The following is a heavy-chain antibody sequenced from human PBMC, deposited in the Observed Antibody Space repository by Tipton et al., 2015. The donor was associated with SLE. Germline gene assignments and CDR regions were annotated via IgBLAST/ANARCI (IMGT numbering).Heavy chain of an antibody. CDR2: IYYSGST. CDR3: ARDGSGYDSRVFDY. J-gene: IGHJ4*02. CDR1: GGSISSSSYY. V-gene: IGHV4-39*07. D-gene: IGHD5-12*01. Sequence: TLSLTCTVSGGSISSSSYYWGWIRQPPGKGLEWIGSIYYSGSTYYNPSLKSRVTISVDKSKNQFSLKLSSVTAADTAVYYCARDGSGYDSRVFDYWGQGTLVTVSS.